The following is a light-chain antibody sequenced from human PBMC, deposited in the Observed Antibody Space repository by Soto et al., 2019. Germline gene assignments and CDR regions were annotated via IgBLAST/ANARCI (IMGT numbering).Light chain of an antibody. J-gene: IGKJ1*01. Sequence: EIALTQSPATLSLSPGESATLSCRASQSVSSSLDWYQQKPGQAPRLLIHHSSSRATGIPARFSGSGSGTDFTLTIINLEPEDFAVYYCHQRSNWPQTFGQGDQGGYQ. V-gene: IGKV3-11*01. CDR2: HSS. CDR3: HQRSNWPQT. CDR1: QSVSSS.